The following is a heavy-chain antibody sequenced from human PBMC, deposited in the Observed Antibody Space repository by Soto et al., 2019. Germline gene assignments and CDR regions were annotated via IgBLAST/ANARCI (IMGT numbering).Heavy chain of an antibody. J-gene: IGHJ6*02. CDR3: ARDQGYYDKGMDV. V-gene: IGHV1-18*01. CDR1: GYTFTRYG. D-gene: IGHD3-22*01. Sequence: VKVSCKASGYTFTRYGISWVRQAPGQGLEWMGWISTYNGITNYPQKLQGRVTMTTDTSTSTAYMELRSLRSDDTAVYYCARDQGYYDKGMDVWGQGTTVTVSS. CDR2: ISTYNGIT.